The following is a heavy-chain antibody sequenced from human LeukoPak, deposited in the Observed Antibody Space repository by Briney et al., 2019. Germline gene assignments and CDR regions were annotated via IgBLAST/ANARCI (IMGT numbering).Heavy chain of an antibody. CDR2: IYSGGGT. D-gene: IGHD6-13*01. J-gene: IGHJ5*02. CDR3: ARKSLGIVAAGTFFGS. Sequence: GGSLRLSCAASDFTFSSYRMNWVRQAPGKGLEWLSIIYSGGGTDYADSVKGRFTISRDNSKNTVYLQMSSLRAEDTAMYHCARKSLGIVAAGTFFGSWGQGTLVTVSS. V-gene: IGHV3-53*01. CDR1: DFTFSSYR.